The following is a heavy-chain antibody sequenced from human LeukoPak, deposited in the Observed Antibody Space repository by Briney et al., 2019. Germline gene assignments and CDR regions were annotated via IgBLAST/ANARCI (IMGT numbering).Heavy chain of an antibody. CDR2: FYSGGST. Sequence: PGGPLRLPCPPSGFPVSSNYMSWAPRAPGRGREGVTFFYSGGSTYYADSVKGRFTISRDNSKNTLYLQMNSLRAEDTAVYYCARDHGVVAISRGAFDIWGQGTMVTVSS. J-gene: IGHJ3*02. CDR3: ARDHGVVAISRGAFDI. D-gene: IGHD3-22*01. V-gene: IGHV3-53*01. CDR1: GFPVSSNY.